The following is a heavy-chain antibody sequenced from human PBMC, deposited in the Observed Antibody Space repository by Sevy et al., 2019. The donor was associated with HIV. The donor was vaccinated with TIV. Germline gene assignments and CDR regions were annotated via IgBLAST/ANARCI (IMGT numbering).Heavy chain of an antibody. V-gene: IGHV3-33*01. D-gene: IGHD6-19*01. CDR2: IGYDGSNK. Sequence: GGSLRLSCAASGFTFSTYDIHWVRQAPGKGLEWVAAVIGYDGSNKYYADSVKGRFTISRDNSKNTLYLQMNSLRAGDMAVYYCARESGSDWYLDYWGQGTLVTVSS. J-gene: IGHJ4*02. CDR1: GFTFSTYD. CDR3: ARESGSDWYLDY.